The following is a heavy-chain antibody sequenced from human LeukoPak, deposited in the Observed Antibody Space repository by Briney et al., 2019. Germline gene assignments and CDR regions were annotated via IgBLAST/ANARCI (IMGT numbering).Heavy chain of an antibody. Sequence: PWGTLIISCAAPGFTFSSCELSWVRQAPAKGLEWVSYISSSGSIIYYADSVKGRLTISRDSAKNSLYLQMNSLRAEDTAVYYCARHDCHSNSDAFDVWGQGTMVTVSS. CDR1: GFTFSSCE. D-gene: IGHD2/OR15-2a*01. V-gene: IGHV3-48*03. CDR2: ISSSGSII. J-gene: IGHJ3*01. CDR3: ARHDCHSNSDAFDV.